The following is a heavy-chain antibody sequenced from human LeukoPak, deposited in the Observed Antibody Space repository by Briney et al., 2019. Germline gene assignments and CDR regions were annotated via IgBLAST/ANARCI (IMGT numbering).Heavy chain of an antibody. CDR2: VYHTGST. CDR3: AREARGGSSYGLDS. Sequence: SETLSLTCTVSGGSISSYYWSWIRQPPGKGLEWIGYVYHTGSTNYDPSLRSRVTISLDTSRNQFSLRLNSVTAADTAVYFCAREARGGSSYGLDSWGQGTLVTVSS. D-gene: IGHD3-22*01. CDR1: GGSISSYY. V-gene: IGHV4-59*08. J-gene: IGHJ4*02.